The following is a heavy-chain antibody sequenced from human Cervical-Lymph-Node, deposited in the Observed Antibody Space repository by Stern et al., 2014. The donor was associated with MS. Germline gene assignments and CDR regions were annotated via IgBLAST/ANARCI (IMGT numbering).Heavy chain of an antibody. CDR3: ARGVVSNRAAATLHNLFDP. V-gene: IGHV1-69*09. CDR1: GGTFTSSYA. Sequence: QVQLVESGAEVKKPGSSMNVSCKTSGGTFTSSYAITWMRQPPGQRLEWVGRTIPILGLANYAQKFQGRVTITADTSTSTTYMELSRLRSEDTAVYYCARGVVSNRAAATLHNLFDPWGQGTLVTVSS. D-gene: IGHD2-15*01. CDR2: TIPILGLA. J-gene: IGHJ5*02.